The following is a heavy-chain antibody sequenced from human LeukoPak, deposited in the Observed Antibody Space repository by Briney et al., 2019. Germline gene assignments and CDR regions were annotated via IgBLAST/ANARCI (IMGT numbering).Heavy chain of an antibody. D-gene: IGHD6-13*01. V-gene: IGHV1-24*01. Sequence: ASVKVSCKVSGYTLTELSMHWVRQAPGKGLEWMGGFDPEDGETIYAQKFQGRVTMTRDASISTAYMELSRLRSDDTAVYYCARDRSSSSWYSDFDYWGQGTLVTVSS. J-gene: IGHJ4*02. CDR3: ARDRSSSSWYSDFDY. CDR2: FDPEDGET. CDR1: GYTLTELS.